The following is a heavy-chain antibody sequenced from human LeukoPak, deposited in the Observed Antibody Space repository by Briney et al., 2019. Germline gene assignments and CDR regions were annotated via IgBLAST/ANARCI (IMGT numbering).Heavy chain of an antibody. CDR1: GFTFSDYY. V-gene: IGHV3-11*06. CDR3: ARALYGHYGWVDY. D-gene: IGHD4-17*01. Sequence: KPGGSLRLSCAASGFTFSDYYMSWIRQAPGKGLEWVSYISSSSSYTNYADSVKGRFTISRDNAKNSLYLQMNSLRAEDTAVYYCARALYGHYGWVDYWGQGTLVTVSS. J-gene: IGHJ4*02. CDR2: ISSSSSYT.